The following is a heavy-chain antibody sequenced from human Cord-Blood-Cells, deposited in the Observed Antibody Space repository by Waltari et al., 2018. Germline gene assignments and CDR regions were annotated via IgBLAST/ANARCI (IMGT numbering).Heavy chain of an antibody. V-gene: IGHV4-31*03. CDR2: IYYSGST. CDR3: ARAGFRDNWFDP. D-gene: IGHD3-10*01. J-gene: IGHJ5*02. CDR1: GGSISRGGYY. Sequence: QVQLQESGPGLVKPSQTLSLTCTFSGGSISRGGYYWSWIRQPPGKGLEWIGYIYYSGSTYYNPSLKSRVTISVDTSKNQFSLKLSSVTAADTAVYYCARAGFRDNWFDPWGQGTLVTVSS.